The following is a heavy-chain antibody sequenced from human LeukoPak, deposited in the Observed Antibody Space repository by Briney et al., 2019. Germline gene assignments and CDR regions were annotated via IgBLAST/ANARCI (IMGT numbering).Heavy chain of an antibody. CDR1: GFTVSSSNY. J-gene: IGHJ4*02. Sequence: GGSLRLSCSASGFTVSSSNYMNWVRQAPGKGLEWVSGIYTGGTTYYTDSVKGRFTISRDNPNNTLYLQMHSLRAEDTAVYYCAREISRFGIWGQGTLVTVSS. CDR2: IYTGGTT. V-gene: IGHV3-66*01. D-gene: IGHD3-16*01. CDR3: AREISRFGI.